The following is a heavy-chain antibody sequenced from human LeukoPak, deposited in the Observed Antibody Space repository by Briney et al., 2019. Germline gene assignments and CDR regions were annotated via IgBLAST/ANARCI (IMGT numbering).Heavy chain of an antibody. D-gene: IGHD4-11*01. CDR1: GFTFDSYS. CDR2: ISTGSNYI. Sequence: GGSLRLSCAASGFTFDSYSMNWVRPAPGKGLQWVSSISTGSNYIYYADSVKGCFTISRDNAKNSLYLQMNSLRADDTGVYYCARDRIYTNYYFDSGGLGALVTVSS. J-gene: IGHJ4*02. CDR3: ARDRIYTNYYFDS. V-gene: IGHV3-21*01.